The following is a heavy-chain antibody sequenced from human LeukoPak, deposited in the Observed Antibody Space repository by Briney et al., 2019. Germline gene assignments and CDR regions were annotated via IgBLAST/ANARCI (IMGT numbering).Heavy chain of an antibody. J-gene: IGHJ6*02. CDR2: ISSSGSTI. D-gene: IGHD3-9*01. V-gene: IGHV3-48*03. CDR3: ARGDNDILTGSPAVWGMDV. CDR1: GFTFSSYE. Sequence: GGSLRLSCAASGFTFSSYEMNWVRQAPGKGPEWVSYISSSGSTIYCADSVKGRFTISRDNAKNSLYLQMNRLRAEDTAVYYCARGDNDILTGSPAVWGMDVWGQGTTVTVSS.